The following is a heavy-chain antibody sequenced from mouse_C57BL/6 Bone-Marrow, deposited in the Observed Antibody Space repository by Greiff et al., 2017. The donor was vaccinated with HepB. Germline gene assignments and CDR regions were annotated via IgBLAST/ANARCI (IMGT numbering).Heavy chain of an antibody. V-gene: IGHV1-50*01. CDR1: GYTFTSYW. CDR3: GVDYGSSWWYFDV. J-gene: IGHJ1*03. CDR2: IDPSDSYT. D-gene: IGHD1-1*01. Sequence: QVQLQQPGAELVKPGASVKLSCKASGYTFTSYWMQWVKQRPGQGLEWIGEIDPSDSYTNYNQKFKGKATLTVDTSSSTAYMQLSSLTSEDSAVYYCGVDYGSSWWYFDVWGTGTTVTVSS.